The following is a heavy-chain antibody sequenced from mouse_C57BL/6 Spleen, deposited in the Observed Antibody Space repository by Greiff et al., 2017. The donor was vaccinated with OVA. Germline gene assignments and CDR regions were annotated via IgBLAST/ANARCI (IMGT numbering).Heavy chain of an antibody. J-gene: IGHJ2*01. CDR1: GFTFTDYY. CDR3: ASSYYYGSEYYFDY. D-gene: IGHD1-1*01. Sequence: EVKLVESGGGLVQPGGSLSLSCAASGFTFTDYYMSWVRQPPGKALEWLGFIRNKANGYTTEYSASVKGRFTISRDNSQSILYLQMNALRAEDSATYYCASSYYYGSEYYFDYWGQGTTLTVSS. CDR2: IRNKANGYTT. V-gene: IGHV7-3*01.